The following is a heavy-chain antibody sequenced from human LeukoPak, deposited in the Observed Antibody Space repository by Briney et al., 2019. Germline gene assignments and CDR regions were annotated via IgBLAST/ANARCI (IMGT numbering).Heavy chain of an antibody. J-gene: IGHJ3*02. V-gene: IGHV3-9*01. CDR2: ISWHSATI. CDR3: VKVRREGRSSGWYYDAFDI. Sequence: GGSLRLSCAASGFTFDDYAMHWVRQAPGKGLEWVSGISWHSATIGYADSVKGRFSISRDNAKNSLYLQMNSLRAEDTALCYCVKVRREGRSSGWYYDAFDIWGQGTKVTVSS. D-gene: IGHD6-19*01. CDR1: GFTFDDYA.